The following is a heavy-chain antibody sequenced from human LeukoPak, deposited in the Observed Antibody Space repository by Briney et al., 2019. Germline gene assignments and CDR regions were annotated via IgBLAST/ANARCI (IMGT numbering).Heavy chain of an antibody. CDR3: ARESQYYDSRIVNDAFDI. CDR1: GGSISSSSYY. J-gene: IGHJ3*02. CDR2: IYYSGST. V-gene: IGHV4-39*07. Sequence: KPSETLSLTCTVSGGSISSSSYYWGWIRQPPGKGLEWIGSIYYSGSTYYNPSLKSRVTISVDTSKNQFSLKLSSVTAADTAVYYCARESQYYDSRIVNDAFDIWGQGTMVTVSS. D-gene: IGHD3-22*01.